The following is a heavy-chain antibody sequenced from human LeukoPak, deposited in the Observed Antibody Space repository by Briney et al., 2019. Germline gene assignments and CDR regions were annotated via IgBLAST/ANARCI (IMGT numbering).Heavy chain of an antibody. CDR3: ARGPWIVREGNWFDP. J-gene: IGHJ5*02. CDR1: GYAFTSYG. CDR2: ISAYNGNT. D-gene: IGHD3-10*01. V-gene: IGHV1-18*01. Sequence: ASVKVSCKASGYAFTSYGISWVRQPPGQGLEWMGWISAYNGNTNYAQKLQGRVTMTTDTSTSTAYIELRSVRSDDTAVYYCARGPWIVREGNWFDPWGQGTLVTVSS.